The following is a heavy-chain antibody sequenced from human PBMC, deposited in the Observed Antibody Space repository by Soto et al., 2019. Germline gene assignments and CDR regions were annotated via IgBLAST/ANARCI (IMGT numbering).Heavy chain of an antibody. Sequence: SETLSLTCTVSGGSISSSYWSWIRQPPGKGLEWIGYMYKTGSTIYNPSLKSRVTISVDTSKNQFYLKVNSVTAADTAVYYCARDLWGYCGTDCYPLDVWGQGTTVTVSS. V-gene: IGHV4-59*01. CDR3: ARDLWGYCGTDCYPLDV. CDR2: MYKTGST. CDR1: GGSISSSY. J-gene: IGHJ6*02. D-gene: IGHD2-21*02.